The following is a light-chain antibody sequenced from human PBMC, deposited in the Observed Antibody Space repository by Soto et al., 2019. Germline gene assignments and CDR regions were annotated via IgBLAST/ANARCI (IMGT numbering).Light chain of an antibody. J-gene: IGKJ1*01. Sequence: DIQMTQSPSTLSASVGDRVTITCRASQSISSWLAWYQQKPGKAPKLLIYKASSLESGVPSRFSGSGSGTELTLTISSLQHDDFATYYCQQYNSYLTWTFGQGTKVEIK. V-gene: IGKV1-5*03. CDR3: QQYNSYLTWT. CDR2: KAS. CDR1: QSISSW.